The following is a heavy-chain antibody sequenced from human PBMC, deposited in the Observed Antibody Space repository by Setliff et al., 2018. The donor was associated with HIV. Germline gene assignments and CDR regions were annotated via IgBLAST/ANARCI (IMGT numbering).Heavy chain of an antibody. Sequence: ASVKVSCKAFGYNFTTYALHWVRQAPGQSLEWMGWMNAASGKTKYSEKFQDRITFTRDTSAKIGYLEVTKLRFEDTAIYYCVRVRVGGSLYFDYWGQGTPVTVSS. J-gene: IGHJ4*02. CDR1: GYNFTTYA. V-gene: IGHV1-3*01. CDR2: MNAASGKT. D-gene: IGHD1-26*01. CDR3: VRVRVGGSLYFDY.